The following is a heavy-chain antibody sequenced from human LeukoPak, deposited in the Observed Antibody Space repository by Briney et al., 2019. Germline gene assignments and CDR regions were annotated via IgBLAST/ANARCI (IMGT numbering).Heavy chain of an antibody. CDR2: IYPGDSTT. V-gene: IGHV5-51*03. CDR3: ARRYYHSTEFDP. J-gene: IGHJ5*02. CDR1: DYSFSNYW. Sequence: GESLKISFKASDYSFSNYWIGWVRQMPGKGLEWMGFIYPGDSTTRYSPSFQGQVTISADRSISTAYLQWSSLKASDTAMYYCARRYYHSTEFDPWGQGTLVTVSS. D-gene: IGHD2/OR15-2a*01.